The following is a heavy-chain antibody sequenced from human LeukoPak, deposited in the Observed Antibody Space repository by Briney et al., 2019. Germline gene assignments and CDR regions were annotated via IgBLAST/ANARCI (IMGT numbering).Heavy chain of an antibody. D-gene: IGHD1-26*01. CDR3: ARGGAMKGRYYYYGMDV. Sequence: SQTLSLTCAISGDSVSSNSAAWNWIRQSPSRGLEWLGRTYYRSKWYNDYAVSVKSRITINPDTSKNQFSLQLSSVTPEDTAVYYCARGGAMKGRYYYYGMDVWGQGTTVTVSS. CDR2: TYYRSKWYN. V-gene: IGHV6-1*01. CDR1: GDSVSSNSAA. J-gene: IGHJ6*02.